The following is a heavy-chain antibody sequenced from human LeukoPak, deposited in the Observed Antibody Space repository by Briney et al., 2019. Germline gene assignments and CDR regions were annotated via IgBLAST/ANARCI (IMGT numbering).Heavy chain of an antibody. CDR2: ITPYNGNT. V-gene: IGHV1-18*01. CDR3: ARGVGLPPYYFDY. Sequence: ASVKVSCKASGYTFTNYGISWVRQAPGQGLEWMGWITPYNGNTDYAQELQGRVTMTTDTSTSTAYMDRRSLRSDDTAVYFCARGVGLPPYYFDYWGQGTLLTVST. CDR1: GYTFTNYG. D-gene: IGHD1-26*01. J-gene: IGHJ4*02.